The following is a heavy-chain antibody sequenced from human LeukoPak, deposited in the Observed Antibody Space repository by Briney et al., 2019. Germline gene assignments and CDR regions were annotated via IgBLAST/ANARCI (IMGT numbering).Heavy chain of an antibody. D-gene: IGHD6-6*01. CDR2: INPNSGGT. J-gene: IGHJ3*02. V-gene: IGHV1-2*02. Sequence: ASVKVSCKTSGYTFTDYYMRWVRQAPGQGLEWMGWINPNSGGTNYAQKFQGRVTMTRDTSISTAYMELSRLRSDDTAVYYCARKEYRTDAFDIWGQGTMVTVSS. CDR1: GYTFTDYY. CDR3: ARKEYRTDAFDI.